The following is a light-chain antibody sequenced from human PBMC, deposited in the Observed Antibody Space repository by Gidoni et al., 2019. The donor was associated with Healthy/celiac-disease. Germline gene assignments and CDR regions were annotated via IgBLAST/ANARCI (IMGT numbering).Light chain of an antibody. CDR1: QDISNY. J-gene: IGKJ5*01. CDR3: QQYDNPSIT. CDR2: DAS. V-gene: IGKV1-33*01. Sequence: DIQMTQSPSSLSASVGDRVTITCQASQDISNYLNWYQQKPAKAPKLLIYDASNLETGVPSRFSGSGSGTDFTFTISSLQPEDIATYYCQQYDNPSITFXXXTRLEIK.